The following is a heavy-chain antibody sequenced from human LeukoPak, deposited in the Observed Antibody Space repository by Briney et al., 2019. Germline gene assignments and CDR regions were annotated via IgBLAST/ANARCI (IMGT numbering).Heavy chain of an antibody. V-gene: IGHV4-59*08. CDR2: IYYTGST. D-gene: IGHD4-23*01. CDR3: ARHLLDYGGNPYGMDV. J-gene: IGHJ6*02. CDR1: GGSISSYY. Sequence: SETLSLTCTVSGGSISSYYWSWIRQPLGKGLEWIGYIYYTGSTNYNPSLQSRVTISVDTSKNHLSLKLSSVTAADTAVYYCARHLLDYGGNPYGMDVWGQGTTVTVSS.